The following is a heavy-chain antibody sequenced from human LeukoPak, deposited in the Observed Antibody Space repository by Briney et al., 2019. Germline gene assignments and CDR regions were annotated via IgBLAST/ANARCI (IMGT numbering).Heavy chain of an antibody. CDR1: GFTFSSYA. J-gene: IGHJ4*02. D-gene: IGHD3-10*01. CDR3: AKDPLYYGSGCYVID. CDR2: ISGSGTNT. V-gene: IGHV3-23*01. Sequence: PGGSLRLSCAASGFTFSSYAMSWVRQAPGKGLEWVSAISGSGTNTYYADSVKGRFTISRDNSKNTLYLQMNSLRAEDTAVYYCAKDPLYYGSGCYVIDWGQGTLVTVSS.